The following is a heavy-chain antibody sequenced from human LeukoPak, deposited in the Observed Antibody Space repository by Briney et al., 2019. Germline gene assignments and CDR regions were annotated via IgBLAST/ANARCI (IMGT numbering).Heavy chain of an antibody. J-gene: IGHJ4*02. Sequence: ASVKVSCKASGYTFTGYYMHWVHQAPGKGLEWMGWINPNSGGTNYAQKFQGRVTMTRDTSISTAYMELSRLRSDDTAVYYCARDPVRFLEWSSGFDYWGQGTLVTVSS. CDR2: INPNSGGT. D-gene: IGHD3-3*01. CDR1: GYTFTGYY. CDR3: ARDPVRFLEWSSGFDY. V-gene: IGHV1-2*02.